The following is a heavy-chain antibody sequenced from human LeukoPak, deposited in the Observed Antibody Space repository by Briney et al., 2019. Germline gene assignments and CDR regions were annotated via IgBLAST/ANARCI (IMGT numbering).Heavy chain of an antibody. D-gene: IGHD1-1*01. CDR2: ISAYNGNT. CDR1: GYTFTSYG. V-gene: IGHV1-18*01. CDR3: ARDLLERHPSYFDY. Sequence: ASVKVSCKASGYTFTSYGISWVRQAPGQGLEWMGWISAYNGNTNHAQKLQGRVTMTTDTSTSTAYMELRSLRSDDTAVYYCARDLLERHPSYFDYWGQGTLVTVSS. J-gene: IGHJ4*02.